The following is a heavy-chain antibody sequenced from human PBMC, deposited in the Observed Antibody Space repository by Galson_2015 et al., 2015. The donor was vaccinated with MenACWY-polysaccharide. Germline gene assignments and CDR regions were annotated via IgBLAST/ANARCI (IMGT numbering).Heavy chain of an antibody. CDR3: AKRTWDVSRKYWSDP. V-gene: IGHV5-51*03. CDR2: IHPGDFDV. D-gene: IGHD1-14*01. J-gene: IGHJ5*02. Sequence: QSGAEVTKPGESLQISCQGSGFSFSPYWLGWVRQMPGEGLEWMAIIHPGDFDVRYNPSLQGQVTISADTSINTVYLQWNSLKASDTAIYYCAKRTWDVSRKYWSDPCGQGTLVTVAS. CDR1: GFSFSPYW.